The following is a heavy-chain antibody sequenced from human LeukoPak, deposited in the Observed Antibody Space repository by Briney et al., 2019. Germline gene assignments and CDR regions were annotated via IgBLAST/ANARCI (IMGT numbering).Heavy chain of an antibody. J-gene: IGHJ4*02. CDR2: ISGRGDST. Sequence: GGSLRLSCAASGFTFSSYAMSWVRQAPGKGLEWVSVISGRGDSTYYADSVRGRFTIYRDNSKNTLYLQMNSLRAEDTAVYYCARYRDLYSSSWYESFGYWGQGTLVTVSS. CDR3: ARYRDLYSSSWYESFGY. D-gene: IGHD6-13*01. V-gene: IGHV3-23*01. CDR1: GFTFSSYA.